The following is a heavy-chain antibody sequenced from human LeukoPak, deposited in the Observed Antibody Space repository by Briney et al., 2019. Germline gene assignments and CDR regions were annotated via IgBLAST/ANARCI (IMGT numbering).Heavy chain of an antibody. D-gene: IGHD1-26*01. CDR2: ISSISSYI. V-gene: IGHV3-21*01. J-gene: IGHJ6*02. Sequence: PGGSLRLSCAASGFTFSSYSMNWVRQAPGKGLEWVSSISSISSYIYYADSVKGRFTISRDNAKNSLYLQMNSLRAEDTAVYYCAREEVGASAYYYYYGMDVWGQGTTVTVSS. CDR1: GFTFSSYS. CDR3: AREEVGASAYYYYYGMDV.